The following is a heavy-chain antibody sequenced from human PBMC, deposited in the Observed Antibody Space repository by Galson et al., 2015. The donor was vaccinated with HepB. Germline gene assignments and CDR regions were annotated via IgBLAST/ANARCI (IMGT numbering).Heavy chain of an antibody. CDR2: TYYRSKWYD. V-gene: IGHV6-1*01. Sequence: CAISGDSVSSNSAAWNWIRQSPSRGLEWLGRTYYRSKWYDDYAVSVKSRITINPDTSKNQFSLQLNSVTPEDTAVYYCARDHCSSTSCLGWFDPWGQGTLVTASS. D-gene: IGHD2-2*01. CDR1: GDSVSSNSAA. J-gene: IGHJ5*02. CDR3: ARDHCSSTSCLGWFDP.